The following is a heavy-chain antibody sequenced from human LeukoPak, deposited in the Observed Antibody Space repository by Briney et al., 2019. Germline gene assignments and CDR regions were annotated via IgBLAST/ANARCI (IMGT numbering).Heavy chain of an antibody. CDR3: ARDCSSSWGCY. Sequence: GGSLRLSCAASGFTFSSYSMNWVRQAPGKGLEWVSSISSSSSYIYYADSVEGRFTISRDNAKNSLYLQMNSLRAEDTAVYYCARDCSSSWGCYWGQGTLVTVSP. J-gene: IGHJ4*02. V-gene: IGHV3-21*01. CDR1: GFTFSSYS. CDR2: ISSSSSYI. D-gene: IGHD6-13*01.